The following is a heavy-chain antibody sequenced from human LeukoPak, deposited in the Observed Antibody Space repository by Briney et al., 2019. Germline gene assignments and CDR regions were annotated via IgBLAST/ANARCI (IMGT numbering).Heavy chain of an antibody. D-gene: IGHD3-22*01. CDR2: ISYDGSNK. Sequence: GGSLRLSCAASGFTFDDYAMHWVRQAPGKRLEWVAVISYDGSNKYYADSVKGRFTISRDNSKNTLYVQMNSLRAEDTAVYYCAKDRVRYYDSSGSDYWGQGTLVTVSS. J-gene: IGHJ4*02. V-gene: IGHV3-30*18. CDR3: AKDRVRYYDSSGSDY. CDR1: GFTFDDYA.